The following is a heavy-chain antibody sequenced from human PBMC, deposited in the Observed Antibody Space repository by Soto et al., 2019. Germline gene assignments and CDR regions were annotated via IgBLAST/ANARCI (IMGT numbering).Heavy chain of an antibody. Sequence: EVQLVESRGGLVQPGGSLRLSCAASGFTFSSYSMNWVRQTPGKGLEWVSYISSGGVTIYYADSVKGRFTVSRDNAKDSLYLQMNSLRAEDTAVYYCARNLYCSGGSCPWGYWGQGTLVTVSS. CDR3: ARNLYCSGGSCPWGY. CDR1: GFTFSSYS. J-gene: IGHJ4*02. CDR2: ISSGGVTI. D-gene: IGHD2-15*01. V-gene: IGHV3-48*01.